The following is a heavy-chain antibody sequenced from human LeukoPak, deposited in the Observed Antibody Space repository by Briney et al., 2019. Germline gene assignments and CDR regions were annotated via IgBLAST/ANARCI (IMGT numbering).Heavy chain of an antibody. CDR2: IHYSGST. J-gene: IGHJ6*03. Sequence: SQTLSLTCTVSGGSISSGSYYWSWIRQPPGKGLEWIGYIHYSGSTNYNPSLKSRVTISVDTSKNQFSLKLSSVTAADTAVYYCARGRQDGWLRSTGYYYYYYMDVWGKGTTVTVSS. D-gene: IGHD3-16*01. CDR1: GGSISSGSYY. CDR3: ARGRQDGWLRSTGYYYYYYMDV. V-gene: IGHV4-61*01.